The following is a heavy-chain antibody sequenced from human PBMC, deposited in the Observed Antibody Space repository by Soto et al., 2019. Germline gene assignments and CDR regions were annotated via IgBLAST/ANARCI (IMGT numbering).Heavy chain of an antibody. D-gene: IGHD4-17*01. Sequence: QVQLVQSGAEVTKPGASVKVSCKASGYTFMSYVINWVRQAPGQRLEWMGWVNAGNGDTKYSQKFQGRITITRDTSASTAYMELSSLRSEDTAVYYCASHNTVYFDYWGQGILVTVSS. J-gene: IGHJ4*02. CDR3: ASHNTVYFDY. CDR1: GYTFMSYV. CDR2: VNAGNGDT. V-gene: IGHV1-3*01.